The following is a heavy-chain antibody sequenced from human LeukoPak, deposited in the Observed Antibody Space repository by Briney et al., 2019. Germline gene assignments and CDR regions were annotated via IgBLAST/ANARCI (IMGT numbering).Heavy chain of an antibody. J-gene: IGHJ5*02. CDR2: IIPILGIA. CDR3: ARSLKPYCSSTSCYTPNWFDP. D-gene: IGHD2-2*02. V-gene: IGHV1-69*04. Sequence: ASVKVSCKAPGGTFSSYAISWVRQAPGQGLEWMGRIIPILGIANYAQKFQGRVTITADKSTSTAYMELSSLRSEDTAVYYCARSLKPYCSSTSCYTPNWFDPWGQGTLVTVSS. CDR1: GGTFSSYA.